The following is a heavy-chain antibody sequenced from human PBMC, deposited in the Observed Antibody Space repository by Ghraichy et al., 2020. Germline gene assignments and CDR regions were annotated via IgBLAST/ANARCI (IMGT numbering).Heavy chain of an antibody. CDR3: ARASTTGGHFDF. V-gene: IGHV2-70*04. CDR2: SSWDDET. CDR1: GFALNTVLTS. Sequence: SGPTLVKPTQTLTLTCSVSGFALNTVLTSVNWIRQPPGKPLEWLGRSSWDDETFYSTSLRTRLTISKDTSKSQVVLTMTNLEPADTATYFCARASTTGGHFDFWGQGILVAVS. J-gene: IGHJ4*02. D-gene: IGHD7-27*01.